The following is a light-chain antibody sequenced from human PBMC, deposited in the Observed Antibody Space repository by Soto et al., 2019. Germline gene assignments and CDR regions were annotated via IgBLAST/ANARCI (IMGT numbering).Light chain of an antibody. CDR2: GAS. Sequence: EIVLTQSPGTLSLSPGERATLSCRASQSVSSSYLAWYQQKPGQAPRLLISGASNRATGIPERFSGSGSGTDFTLTISSLEPEDFAVYYCQQRSNWPLTFGGGTKV. V-gene: IGKV3D-20*02. CDR1: QSVSSSY. J-gene: IGKJ4*01. CDR3: QQRSNWPLT.